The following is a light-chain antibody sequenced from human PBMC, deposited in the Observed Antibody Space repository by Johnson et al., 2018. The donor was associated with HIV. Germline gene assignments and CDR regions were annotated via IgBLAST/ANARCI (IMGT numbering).Light chain of an antibody. CDR3: GTWDSSLSALYV. CDR1: SSNIGNNY. V-gene: IGLV1-51*01. CDR2: DNN. Sequence: QPVLTQPPSVSAAPGQKVTISCSGSSSNIGNNYVSWYQQLPGTAPKLLIYDNNKRPSGIPDRFSGSKSGTSATLGITGLQTGDEADYYCGTWDSSLSALYVSGTGTKVTVL. J-gene: IGLJ1*01.